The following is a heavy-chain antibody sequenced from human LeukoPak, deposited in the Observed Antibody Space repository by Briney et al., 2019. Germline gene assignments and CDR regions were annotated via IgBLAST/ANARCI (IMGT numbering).Heavy chain of an antibody. CDR2: IYYSGST. J-gene: IGHJ5*02. Sequence: SETLSLTCAVYGGSFSGYYWSWIRQPPGKGLGWIGYIYYSGSTNYNPSLKSRVTISVDTSKNQFSLKLSSVTAADTAVYYCARESIVARSVWFDPWGQGTLVTVSS. CDR3: ARESIVARSVWFDP. V-gene: IGHV4-59*01. D-gene: IGHD5-12*01. CDR1: GGSFSGYY.